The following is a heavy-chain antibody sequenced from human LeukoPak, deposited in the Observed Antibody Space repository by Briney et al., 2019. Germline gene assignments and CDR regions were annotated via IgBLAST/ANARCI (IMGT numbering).Heavy chain of an antibody. V-gene: IGHV3-30*02. CDR1: GFTFSDYY. CDR3: AKDLPWNSLGIDY. Sequence: HTGGSLRLSCAASGFTFSDYYMSWIRQAPGKGLEWVAFIRYDGSNKYYADSVKGRFTISRDNSKNTLYLQMNSLRAEDTAVYYCAKDLPWNSLGIDYWGQGTLVTVSS. D-gene: IGHD1-7*01. J-gene: IGHJ4*02. CDR2: IRYDGSNK.